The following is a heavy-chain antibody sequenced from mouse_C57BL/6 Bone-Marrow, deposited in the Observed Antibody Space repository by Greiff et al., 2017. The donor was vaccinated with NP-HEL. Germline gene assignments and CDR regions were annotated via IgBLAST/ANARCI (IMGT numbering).Heavy chain of an antibody. CDR3: ARERGLTGNYFDY. D-gene: IGHD4-1*01. CDR2: IYPGSGNT. Sequence: QVQLQQSGAELVRPGASVKLSCKASGYTFTDYYINWVKQRPGQGLEWIARIYPGSGNTYYNEKFKGKATLTAEKSSSTAYMQLSSLTSEDSAVYFCARERGLTGNYFDYWGQGTTLTVSS. CDR1: GYTFTDYY. J-gene: IGHJ2*01. V-gene: IGHV1-76*01.